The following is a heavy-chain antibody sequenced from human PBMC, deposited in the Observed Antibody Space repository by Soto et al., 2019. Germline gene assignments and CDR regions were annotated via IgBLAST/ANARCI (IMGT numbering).Heavy chain of an antibody. J-gene: IGHJ3*02. V-gene: IGHV3-21*01. D-gene: IGHD2-15*01. Sequence: PGGSLRLSCAASGFTFSSYSMNWVRQAPGKGLEWVSSISSSSSYIYYADSVKGRFTISRDNAKNSLYLQMNSLRAEDTAVYYCARDQVVVVVAAEAFDIWGQGTMVTASS. CDR3: ARDQVVVVVAAEAFDI. CDR2: ISSSSSYI. CDR1: GFTFSSYS.